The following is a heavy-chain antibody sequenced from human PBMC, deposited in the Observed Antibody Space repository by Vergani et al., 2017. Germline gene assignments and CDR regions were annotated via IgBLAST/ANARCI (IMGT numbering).Heavy chain of an antibody. Sequence: QLVESGGGLVQPGGSLRLSCVTSGFTFSNFWMMWVRQAPGKGLVWLASINQDGSATYYLDSVKGRFSVSRDNAKNSLYLQMHGLRAEDTAVYYCARETDTGSSVSYNYYAMDVWGQGTTVSVSS. CDR3: ARETDTGSSVSYNYYAMDV. J-gene: IGHJ6*02. V-gene: IGHV3-7*01. CDR2: INQDGSAT. CDR1: GFTFSNFW. D-gene: IGHD3-9*01.